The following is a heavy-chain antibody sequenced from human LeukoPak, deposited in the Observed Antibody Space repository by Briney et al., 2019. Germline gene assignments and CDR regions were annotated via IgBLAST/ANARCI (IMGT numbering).Heavy chain of an antibody. V-gene: IGHV1-2*02. CDR3: ARLDVAAQFLVD. CDR1: GYTFTGYY. J-gene: IGHJ4*02. Sequence: ASVRVSCKASGYTFTGYYMHWVRQAPGQGLEWMGWINPNSGGTNYAQKFQGRVTMTRDTSISTAYMELSRLRSDDTAVYYCARLDVAAQFLVDWGQGTLVTVSS. D-gene: IGHD6-6*01. CDR2: INPNSGGT.